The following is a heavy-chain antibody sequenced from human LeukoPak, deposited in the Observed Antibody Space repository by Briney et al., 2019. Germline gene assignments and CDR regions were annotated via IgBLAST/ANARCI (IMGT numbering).Heavy chain of an antibody. Sequence: QPGGSLRLSCEASGFRFSDYWMTWVRQAPGKGLEWVANVKEDGREKYYVDSVKGRSTLSKDNAKNSVYLQMNSLGAEDTAVYYCARGWGEKGYCRGGTCNNPQFDYWGQGILVTVSS. V-gene: IGHV3-7*01. CDR1: GFRFSDYW. CDR2: VKEDGREK. J-gene: IGHJ4*02. D-gene: IGHD2-15*01. CDR3: ARGWGEKGYCRGGTCNNPQFDY.